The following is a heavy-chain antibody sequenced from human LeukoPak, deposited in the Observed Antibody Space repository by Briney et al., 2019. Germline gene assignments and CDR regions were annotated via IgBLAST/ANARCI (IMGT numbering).Heavy chain of an antibody. J-gene: IGHJ4*02. CDR3: ARGDLGRGWTFAC. D-gene: IGHD6-19*01. CDR2: INQDGSEK. CDR1: GFTFSSHW. V-gene: IGHV3-7*01. Sequence: GGSLRLSCAASGFTFSSHWMTWVRQAPGKGLEGVANINQDGSEKYYVDSVKGRFTISRDNTKNSLYLQMNSLRAEDTTVYYCARGDLGRGWTFACWGQGTLVTVSS.